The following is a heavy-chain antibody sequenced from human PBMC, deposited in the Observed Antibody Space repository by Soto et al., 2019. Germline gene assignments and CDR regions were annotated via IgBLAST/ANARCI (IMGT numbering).Heavy chain of an antibody. D-gene: IGHD3-22*01. V-gene: IGHV3-48*02. CDR1: GFTFSSYG. CDR2: ISSSSSTI. CDR3: ARTYYYDSSGYYHPTLRY. J-gene: IGHJ4*02. Sequence: GSLRLSCAASGFTFSSYGMNWVRHSPVNGLEWVSYISSSSSTIYYADSVKGRFTISRDNAKNSLYLQMNSLRDEDTAVYYCARTYYYDSSGYYHPTLRYWGQGTLVTVSS.